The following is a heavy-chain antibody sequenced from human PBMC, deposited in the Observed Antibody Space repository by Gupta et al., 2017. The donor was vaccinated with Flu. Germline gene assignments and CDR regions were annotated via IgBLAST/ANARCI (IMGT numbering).Heavy chain of an antibody. Sequence: QVQLQQRGAGPSMPSDPLSPTSAVSGGTFRGIYRNSIRQSPGKGLEWIGEINHSRITNHNPSRKSRVTISVDTSKRQFSLKLRSVTATDTAVYYCARGGRYDWKYQSDYWGQGTLVTVSS. V-gene: IGHV4-34*01. D-gene: IGHD1-7*01. CDR1: GGTFRGIY. J-gene: IGHJ4*01. CDR2: INHSRIT. CDR3: ARGGRYDWKYQSDY.